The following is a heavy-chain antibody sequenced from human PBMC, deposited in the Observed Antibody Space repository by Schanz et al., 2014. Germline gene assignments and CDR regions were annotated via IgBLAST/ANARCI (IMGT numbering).Heavy chain of an antibody. D-gene: IGHD5-18*01. CDR3: AKDAENTAMITDYFDY. V-gene: IGHV3-48*01. J-gene: IGHJ4*02. Sequence: EVQLLESGGGLVQPGGSLRLSCASSGFSFSSYSMNWVRQAPGKGLEWVSYISGSSRTIYYADSMKGRFTVSRDNAENALYLQMNSLRAEDTAVYYCAKDAENTAMITDYFDYWGQGTLVTVSS. CDR2: ISGSSRTI. CDR1: GFSFSSYS.